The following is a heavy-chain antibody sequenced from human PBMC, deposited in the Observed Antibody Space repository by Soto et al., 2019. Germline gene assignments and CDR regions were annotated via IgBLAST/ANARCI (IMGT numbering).Heavy chain of an antibody. CDR2: ISYDGSNK. D-gene: IGHD2-2*01. J-gene: IGHJ5*02. CDR3: AKDPNCSSTSCLRGGWFDP. CDR1: GFTFSSYG. V-gene: IGHV3-30*18. Sequence: PGGSLRLSCGASGFTFSSYGMHWVRQAPGKGLEWVAVISYDGSNKYYADSVKGRFTISRDNSKNTLYLQMNSLRAEDTAVYYCAKDPNCSSTSCLRGGWFDPWGQGTLVTVSS.